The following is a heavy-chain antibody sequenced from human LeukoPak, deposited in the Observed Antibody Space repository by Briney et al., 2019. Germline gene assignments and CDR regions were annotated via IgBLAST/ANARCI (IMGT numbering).Heavy chain of an antibody. Sequence: GGSLRLSCAASGFTFSNYWMNWVRQAPGKGLEWVANIKQDGSEIQYVDSVKGRFTVSRDNAKNSLYLQMNSLRAEDTAVFYCARENRPNAFDIWGLGTMVTVSS. CDR2: IKQDGSEI. J-gene: IGHJ3*02. D-gene: IGHD1/OR15-1a*01. V-gene: IGHV3-7*01. CDR3: ARENRPNAFDI. CDR1: GFTFSNYW.